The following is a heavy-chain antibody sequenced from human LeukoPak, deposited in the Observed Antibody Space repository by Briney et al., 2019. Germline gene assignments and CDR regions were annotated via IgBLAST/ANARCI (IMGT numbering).Heavy chain of an antibody. D-gene: IGHD2-2*01. Sequence: SETLSLTCAVYGGSFSGYYWSWIRQPPGKGLDGIGEINHSGSSNYNPSLKSRVTISVDTSKNQFSLKLSSVTAADTAVYYCARSGIVVVPAAKREGYYYYMDVWGKGTTVTVSS. V-gene: IGHV4-34*01. CDR3: ARSGIVVVPAAKREGYYYYMDV. CDR1: GGSFSGYY. J-gene: IGHJ6*03. CDR2: INHSGSS.